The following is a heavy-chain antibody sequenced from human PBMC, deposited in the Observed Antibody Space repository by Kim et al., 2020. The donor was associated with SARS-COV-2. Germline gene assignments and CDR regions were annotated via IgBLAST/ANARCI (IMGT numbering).Heavy chain of an antibody. CDR1: GYSFISYW. D-gene: IGHD2-15*01. V-gene: IGHV5-51*01. J-gene: IGHJ6*02. CDR2: IYPGDSDT. CDR3: ARRYCSGGSCYNGMDV. Sequence: GESLKISCKGSGYSFISYWIAWVRQMPGKGLEWMGIIYPGDSDTRYSPSFQGQVTISADKSISTAYLQWSSLKASDTARYYCARRYCSGGSCYNGMDVWGQGTTVTVSS.